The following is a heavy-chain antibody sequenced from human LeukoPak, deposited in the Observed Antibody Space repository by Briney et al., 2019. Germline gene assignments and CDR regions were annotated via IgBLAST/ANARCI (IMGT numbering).Heavy chain of an antibody. CDR3: TVPQSGGNWFDP. CDR2: IRGKGFSDPP. Sequence: PGGSLRLSCAASGFTFSDSAIHWVRQAFGKGLEWVGRIRGKGFSDPPAYAASVKDRFTISRDDSESTAYLQMNSLKAEDTAVYYCTVPQSGGNWFDPWGPGTQVTVSS. J-gene: IGHJ5*02. V-gene: IGHV3-73*01. D-gene: IGHD3-16*01. CDR1: GFTFSDSA.